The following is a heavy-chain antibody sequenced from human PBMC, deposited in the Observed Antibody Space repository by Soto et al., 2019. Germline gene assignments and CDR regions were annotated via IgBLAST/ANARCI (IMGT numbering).Heavy chain of an antibody. V-gene: IGHV1-3*01. J-gene: IGHJ4*02. CDR2: INAGNGNT. CDR3: ARGPGGPDGPGDY. D-gene: IGHD2-15*01. Sequence: QVQLVQSGAEVKKPGASVKVSCKASGYTFTSYAMHWVRQAPGHRLEWMGWINAGNGNTKYSQKFQGRVTITRDTSASTAHMELSNLRSEDTAVYYCARGPGGPDGPGDYWGQGTLVPVSS. CDR1: GYTFTSYA.